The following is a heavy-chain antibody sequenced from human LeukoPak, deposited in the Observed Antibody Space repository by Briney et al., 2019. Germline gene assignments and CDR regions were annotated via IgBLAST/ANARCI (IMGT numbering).Heavy chain of an antibody. CDR2: IYPGDSDT. CDR3: ARGLWGVVVVPAATSWFDP. Sequence: GGSLKISCKGSGYSFTSYWIGWVRQMPGKGLEWMGIIYPGDSDTRYSPSFQGQVTISADKSISTAYLQWSSLKASDTAMYYCARGLWGVVVVPAATSWFDPWGQGTLVTVSS. CDR1: GYSFTSYW. J-gene: IGHJ5*02. V-gene: IGHV5-51*01. D-gene: IGHD2-2*01.